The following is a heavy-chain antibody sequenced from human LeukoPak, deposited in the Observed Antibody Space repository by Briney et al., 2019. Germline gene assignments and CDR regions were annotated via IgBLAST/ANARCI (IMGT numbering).Heavy chain of an antibody. CDR3: AIPAAIGAAAGPSYFDY. CDR1: GGTFSSYA. J-gene: IGHJ4*02. V-gene: IGHV1-69*10. Sequence: SVKVSCKASGGTFSSYAISWVRQAPGQGLEWMGGIIPIFGIANYAQKFQGRVTITADKSTSTAYMELSSLRSEDTAVYYCAIPAAIGAAAGPSYFDYWGQGTLVTVSS. D-gene: IGHD2-2*02. CDR2: IIPIFGIA.